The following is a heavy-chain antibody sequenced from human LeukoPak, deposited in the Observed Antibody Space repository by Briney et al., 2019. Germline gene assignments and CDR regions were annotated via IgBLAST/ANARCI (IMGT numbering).Heavy chain of an antibody. CDR3: ARRGFHGSGTLAFGY. CDR2: INHTGNV. Sequence: SETLSLTCDVKGGSFSGYSWSWIRQAPGKGLEWIGEINHTGNVNSNPSLKSRVTMSVDTSNNQFSLNLASVAAADTAVYHCARRGFHGSGTLAFGYWGQGTPVIVSS. V-gene: IGHV4-34*01. J-gene: IGHJ4*02. CDR1: GGSFSGYS. D-gene: IGHD3-10*01.